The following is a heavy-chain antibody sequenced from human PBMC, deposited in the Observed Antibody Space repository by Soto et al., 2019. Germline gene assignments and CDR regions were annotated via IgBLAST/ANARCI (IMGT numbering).Heavy chain of an antibody. Sequence: QVQLVESGGGLVRPGGSLRLSCEASGFTFRDYYMTWFHQAPGKGLEWLSYIDSSTKYTNYADSVKGRFTISRDNAKNSLYLQMNSLRADDTAVYYCASEYYSTMDVWGKATMVTVSS. CDR3: ASEYYSTMDV. V-gene: IGHV3-11*05. CDR1: GFTFRDYY. CDR2: IDSSTKYT. J-gene: IGHJ6*04.